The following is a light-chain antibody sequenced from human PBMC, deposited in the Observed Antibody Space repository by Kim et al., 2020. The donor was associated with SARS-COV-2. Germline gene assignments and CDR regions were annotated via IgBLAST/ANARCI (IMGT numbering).Light chain of an antibody. CDR1: KVGDKY. CDR2: QDS. Sequence: SVSPGQTASITCSGDKVGDKYACWYQQKPGQSPVLVIYQDSKRPSGIPERFSGSNSGNTATLTISGTQAMDEADYYCQAWDSSKGVFGGGTQLTVL. CDR3: QAWDSSKGV. V-gene: IGLV3-1*01. J-gene: IGLJ3*02.